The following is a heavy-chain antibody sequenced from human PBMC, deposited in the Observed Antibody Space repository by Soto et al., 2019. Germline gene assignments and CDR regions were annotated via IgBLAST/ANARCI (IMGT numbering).Heavy chain of an antibody. J-gene: IGHJ4*02. CDR3: AKCQGETFNTWYIHY. Sequence: EVQLLESGGGLVQPGGSLRLSCAASGFTFSSYAMTWVRQAPGKGLEWVSVITGGVGVTYYADSVKGRFTISRDNSKNTLHLLLISLRAEDTAADTCAKCQGETFNTWYIHYWGEGTPVTVSS. CDR1: GFTFSSYA. D-gene: IGHD3-16*01. V-gene: IGHV3-23*01. CDR2: ITGGVGVT.